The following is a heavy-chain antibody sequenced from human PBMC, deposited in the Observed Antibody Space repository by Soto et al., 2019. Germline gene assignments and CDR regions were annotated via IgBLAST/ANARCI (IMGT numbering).Heavy chain of an antibody. J-gene: IGHJ4*02. CDR3: ARHTWSSGSPAAFDY. Sequence: GESLKISCKGSGYSFTSYWIGWVRQMPGRGLEWMGIIYTGDSDTRYSPSLQGQVTISADKSISTAYLQWSSLKASDTALYYCARHTWSSGSPAAFDYWGQGTLVTVSS. CDR1: GYSFTSYW. V-gene: IGHV5-51*01. CDR2: IYTGDSDT. D-gene: IGHD1-26*01.